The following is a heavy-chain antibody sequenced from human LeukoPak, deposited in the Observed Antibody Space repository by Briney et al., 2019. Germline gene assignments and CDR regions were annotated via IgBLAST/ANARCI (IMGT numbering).Heavy chain of an antibody. CDR1: GITVSSND. J-gene: IGHJ3*02. CDR2: IYSGGRT. CDR3: AGVLRGAFDI. Sequence: GGSLRLSCTASGITVSSNDMCWVRQAPGKGLEWISLIYSGGRTDYADSVKGRFTMSRDNSKNMVYLQMNSLRGDDTAVYYCAGVLRGAFDIWGQGKMVAVSS. V-gene: IGHV3-53*01.